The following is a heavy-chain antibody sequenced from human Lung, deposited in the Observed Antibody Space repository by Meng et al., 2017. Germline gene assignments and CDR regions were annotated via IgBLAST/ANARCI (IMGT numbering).Heavy chain of an antibody. V-gene: IGHV2-5*02. CDR1: GSSLSTSGVA. CDR2: IYWDDEK. CDR3: AHSWGSGYYFGPLDY. D-gene: IGHD3-22*01. Sequence: QITLKESGPALVKPTQTLTLTCTLSGSSLSTSGVAVGWIRQPAGKALEWLALIYWDDEKRYSPSLKSRLTITKDTSKYHVVLTMTNMDPVDTATYYCAHSWGSGYYFGPLDYWGQGTLVTVSS. J-gene: IGHJ4*02.